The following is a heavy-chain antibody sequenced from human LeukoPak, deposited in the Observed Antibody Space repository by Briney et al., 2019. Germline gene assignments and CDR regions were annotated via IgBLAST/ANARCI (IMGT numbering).Heavy chain of an antibody. CDR1: GFTFSSYW. CDR2: IASDGSST. J-gene: IGHJ4*02. Sequence: GGSLRLSCAASGFTFSSYWMNWVRQAPGKGLVWVSRIASDGSSTTYADSVKGRFSISRDNAKNTLNLQMNSLRVEDTAVYYCARGRPHGNDYWGQGTLVTVSS. V-gene: IGHV3-74*01. D-gene: IGHD4-23*01. CDR3: ARGRPHGNDY.